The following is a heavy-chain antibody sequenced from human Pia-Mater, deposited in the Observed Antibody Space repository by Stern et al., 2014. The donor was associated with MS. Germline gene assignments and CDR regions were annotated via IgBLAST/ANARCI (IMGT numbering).Heavy chain of an antibody. V-gene: IGHV3-20*01. D-gene: IGHD2-8*01. Sequence: EVQLVESGGGVVRPGGSLRLSCAASGFTFDDYGMHWVRQAPGKGLEWVSGIKWNGGSTGYADSVKGRFTISRDNAKNSLYLQMNSLRAEDTALYHCARDIYCTNGVCYYGMDVWGQGTTVTVSS. CDR2: IKWNGGST. CDR1: GFTFDDYG. CDR3: ARDIYCTNGVCYYGMDV. J-gene: IGHJ6*02.